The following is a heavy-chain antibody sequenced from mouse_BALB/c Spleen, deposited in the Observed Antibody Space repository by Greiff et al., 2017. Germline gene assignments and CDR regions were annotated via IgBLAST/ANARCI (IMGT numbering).Heavy chain of an antibody. CDR3: ARSYGNYVYYAMDY. CDR1: GFTFSSYG. CDR2: INSNGGST. Sequence: EVQGVESGGGLVQPGGSLKLSCAASGFTFSSYGMSWVRQTPDKRLELVATINSNGGSTYYPDSVKGRFTISRDNAKNTLYLQMSSLKSEDTAMYYCARSYGNYVYYAMDYWGQGTSVTVSS. V-gene: IGHV5-6-3*01. J-gene: IGHJ4*01. D-gene: IGHD2-10*02.